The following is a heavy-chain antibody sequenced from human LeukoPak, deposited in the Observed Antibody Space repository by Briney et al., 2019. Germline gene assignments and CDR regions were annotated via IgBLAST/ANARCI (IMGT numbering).Heavy chain of an antibody. D-gene: IGHD5-12*01. V-gene: IGHV3-21*01. J-gene: IGHJ4*02. CDR3: ARDGGSGYDL. CDR2: ISSSSSYI. Sequence: GGSLRLSCAASGFTFNTYAMSWVRQAPGKGLEWVSSISSSSSYIYFADSLKGRFTLSRDIPKSSLYLQMNSLRAEDTAVYYCARDGGSGYDLWGQGTLVTVSS. CDR1: GFTFNTYA.